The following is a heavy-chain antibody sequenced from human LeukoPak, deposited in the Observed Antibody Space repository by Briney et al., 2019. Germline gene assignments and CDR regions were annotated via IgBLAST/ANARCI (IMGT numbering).Heavy chain of an antibody. CDR3: ARDERLLSFLK. Sequence: GGSLRLSCAASGFDFSTYAMSWVRQAPGKGLEWVSIIYSGGSTFYADSVKGRFTISRDNSKNTLYLQMNSLRAEDTAIYYCARDERLLSFLKWGQGTLVTVSS. CDR1: GFDFSTYA. J-gene: IGHJ4*02. CDR2: IYSGGST. D-gene: IGHD3-3*01. V-gene: IGHV3-23*03.